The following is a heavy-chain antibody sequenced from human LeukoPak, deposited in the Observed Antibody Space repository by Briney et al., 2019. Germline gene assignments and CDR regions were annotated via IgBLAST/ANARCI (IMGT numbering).Heavy chain of an antibody. V-gene: IGHV3-13*01. J-gene: IGHJ4*02. CDR1: GFTFSSYD. CDR2: IGTAGDT. D-gene: IGHD3-10*01. CDR3: ARAHYGSGRPDN. Sequence: GGSLRLSCAASGFTFSSYDMHWVRQATGKGLEWVSAIGTAGDTYYPGSVKGRFTISRENAKNSLYLQMNSLRAGDTAVYYCARAHYGSGRPDNWGQGTLVTVSS.